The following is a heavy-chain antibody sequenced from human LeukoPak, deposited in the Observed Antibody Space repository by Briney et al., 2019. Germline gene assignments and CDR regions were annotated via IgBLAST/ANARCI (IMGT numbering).Heavy chain of an antibody. CDR1: GVSIISTNSY. V-gene: IGHV4-39*07. J-gene: IGHJ4*02. CDR3: ARKREGPATGIDY. D-gene: IGHD2-15*01. CDR2: TYSSGRT. Sequence: SETLSLTCTVSGVSIISTNSYWGWIRQSPRTGLEWIGNTYSSGRTYYNPSLKSRVTISIDMSENQFSLKLTSVTAADTAVYYCARKREGPATGIDYWGQGTLVTVSS.